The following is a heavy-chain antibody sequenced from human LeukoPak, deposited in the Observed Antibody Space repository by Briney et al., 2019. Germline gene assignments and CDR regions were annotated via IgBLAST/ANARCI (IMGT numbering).Heavy chain of an antibody. D-gene: IGHD3-22*01. CDR1: GGSFSGYY. V-gene: IGHV4-34*01. CDR2: INHSGTT. CDR3: ARGGDSSGYYLLDAFDI. Sequence: SETLSLTCAVYGGSFSGYYWSWIRQPPGKGLEWIAEINHSGTTNYNPSLTSGVTISVDTSKNQSSLKLSSVTAADTAVYYCARGGDSSGYYLLDAFDIWGQGTMVTVSS. J-gene: IGHJ3*02.